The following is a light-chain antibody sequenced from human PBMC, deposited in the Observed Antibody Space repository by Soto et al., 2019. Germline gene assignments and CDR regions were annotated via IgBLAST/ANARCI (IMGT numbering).Light chain of an antibody. CDR1: QSISSW. Sequence: QLPLSVSALSSSLGSRGTVTCLASQSISSWLAWYQQQPGKAPKLLIYDASSLESGVPSRFSGSGSGTEFTLTITSLQPDDFATYYCQQYNSYPWTFGQGTKVDIK. CDR3: QQYNSYPWT. V-gene: IGKV1-5*01. J-gene: IGKJ1*01. CDR2: DAS.